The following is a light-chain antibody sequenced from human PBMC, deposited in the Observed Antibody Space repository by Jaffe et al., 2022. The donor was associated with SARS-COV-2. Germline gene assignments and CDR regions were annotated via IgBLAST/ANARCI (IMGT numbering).Light chain of an antibody. CDR3: QQYNEWPPV. V-gene: IGKV3-15*01. Sequence: EIVMTQSPATLSVSPGERATLSCRASQSVSNNLAWYQQKPGQAPRLLIYGASTRATGIPARFSGSGSGTEFTLTISSLQSEDFAVYYCQQYNEWPPVFGPGTKVDIK. J-gene: IGKJ3*01. CDR2: GAS. CDR1: QSVSNN.